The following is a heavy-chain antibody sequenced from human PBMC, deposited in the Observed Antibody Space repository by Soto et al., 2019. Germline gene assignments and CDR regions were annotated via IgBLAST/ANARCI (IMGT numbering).Heavy chain of an antibody. CDR3: ARDLRTLYHFDS. Sequence: PGGSLRLSCAASGFIFSNYEMNWVRQAPGKGLEWISYISSLGSTIYYADSVKGRFTISRDNARDSLFLQMNSLRVEDTAVYYCARDLRTLYHFDSWGQGSLVTVSS. J-gene: IGHJ4*02. D-gene: IGHD4-17*01. CDR2: ISSLGSTI. CDR1: GFIFSNYE. V-gene: IGHV3-48*03.